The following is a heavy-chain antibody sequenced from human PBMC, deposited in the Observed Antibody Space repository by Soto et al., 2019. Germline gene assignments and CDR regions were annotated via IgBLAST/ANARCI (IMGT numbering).Heavy chain of an antibody. D-gene: IGHD2-2*02. CDR1: GYTFSDYY. CDR2: INPNSGGT. CDR3: ARVHVFCSSTSCYTDGMDV. Sequence: ASVKVSCKASGYTFSDYYIHWVRQAPGQGLEWMGWINPNSGGTKYAPKFQGGVTMTRNTSISTAYMELSSLRSEDTAVYYCARVHVFCSSTSCYTDGMDVWGQGTTVTVSS. J-gene: IGHJ6*02. V-gene: IGHV1-2*02.